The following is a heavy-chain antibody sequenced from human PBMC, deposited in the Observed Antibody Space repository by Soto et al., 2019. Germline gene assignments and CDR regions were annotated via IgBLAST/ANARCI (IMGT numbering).Heavy chain of an antibody. V-gene: IGHV3-11*06. J-gene: IGHJ4*02. CDR2: ISSSSSYT. Sequence: GGSLRLSCAASGFTFSDYYMSWIRQAPGKGLEWVSYISSSSSYTNYVDSVKGRFTISRDNARNSLYLQMNSLRAEDTAVYYCARGRYCGSTSCYFDYWGQGTLVTVSS. CDR3: ARGRYCGSTSCYFDY. D-gene: IGHD2-2*01. CDR1: GFTFSDYY.